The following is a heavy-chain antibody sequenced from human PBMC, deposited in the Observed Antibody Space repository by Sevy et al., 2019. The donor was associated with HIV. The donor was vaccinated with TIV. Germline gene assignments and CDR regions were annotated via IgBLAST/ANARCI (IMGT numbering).Heavy chain of an antibody. CDR2: IIHSGST. CDR1: GGSFSGYY. J-gene: IGHJ4*01. D-gene: IGHD4-4*01. V-gene: IGHV4-34*01. Sequence: SETLSLTCAVYGGSFSGYYWSWIRQPPGKGLEWIGEIIHSGSTNYNPSLKSRVTISVDTSKNQFSQKLSSVTAADTAVYYCARGKVTVTTGRYYFDYWGHGTMVTVSS. CDR3: ARGKVTVTTGRYYFDY.